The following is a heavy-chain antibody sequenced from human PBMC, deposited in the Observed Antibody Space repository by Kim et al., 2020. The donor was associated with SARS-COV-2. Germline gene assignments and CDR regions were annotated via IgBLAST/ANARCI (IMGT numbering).Heavy chain of an antibody. Sequence: ASVKVSCKASGYTFTSYGISWVRQAPGQGLEWMGWISAYNGNTNYAQKLQGRVTMTTDTSTSTAYMELRSLRSDDTAVYYCARSDSSSWYTRYYYYGMDVWGQGTTVTVSS. CDR2: ISAYNGNT. CDR1: GYTFTSYG. CDR3: ARSDSSSWYTRYYYYGMDV. J-gene: IGHJ6*01. V-gene: IGHV1-18*04. D-gene: IGHD6-13*01.